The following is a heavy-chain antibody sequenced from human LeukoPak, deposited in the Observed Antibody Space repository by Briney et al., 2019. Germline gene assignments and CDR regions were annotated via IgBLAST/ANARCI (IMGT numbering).Heavy chain of an antibody. J-gene: IGHJ2*01. CDR3: AKSYDSGTYSWCFDL. V-gene: IGHV4-39*01. Sequence: TSETLSLTCTVSGGSISSSNYYWGWIRQPPGKGLEWIGNLYYSGTTYYNPSLKSRVTISVDTSKNQFSLKLSSVTAPDTAVYYCAKSYDSGTYSWCFDLWGRGTLVTVFS. CDR1: GGSISSSNYY. CDR2: LYYSGTT. D-gene: IGHD3-10*01.